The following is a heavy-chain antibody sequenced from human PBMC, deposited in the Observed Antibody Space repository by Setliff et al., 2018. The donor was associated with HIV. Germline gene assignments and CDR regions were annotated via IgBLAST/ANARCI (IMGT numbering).Heavy chain of an antibody. Sequence: KPSETLSLTCNVSGGSISTNRDHWGWIRQPPGKGLEWIGSISYSGNTYYHPSLQSRVTISLDMSKNQFSLKVKSVTAADTAVYYCARAGYSGYDDAFDIWGQGKMVTVSS. CDR1: GGSISTNRDH. D-gene: IGHD5-12*01. J-gene: IGHJ3*02. CDR3: ARAGYSGYDDAFDI. CDR2: ISYSGNT. V-gene: IGHV4-39*07.